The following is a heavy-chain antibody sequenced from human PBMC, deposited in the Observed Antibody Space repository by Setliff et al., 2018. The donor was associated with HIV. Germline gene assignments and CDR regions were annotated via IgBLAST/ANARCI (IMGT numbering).Heavy chain of an antibody. CDR1: GYMFTDYY. V-gene: IGHV1-46*01. J-gene: IGHJ4*02. Sequence: ASVKVSCKASGYMFTDYYIHWVRQAPGQGLQWMGLINPTGGGPRYAQKFRGRLTMSSDTSTSTVFMELSSLRSEDTAVYYCAKGGGYLDFWGQGTPVTVSS. CDR2: INPTGGGP. D-gene: IGHD2-15*01. CDR3: AKGGGYLDF.